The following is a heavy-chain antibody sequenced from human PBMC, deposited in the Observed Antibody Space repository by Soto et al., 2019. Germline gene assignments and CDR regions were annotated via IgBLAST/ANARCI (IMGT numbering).Heavy chain of an antibody. CDR1: GGSFSGYY. Sequence: SETLSLTCAVYGGSFSGYYWSWIRQPPGKGLEWIGEINHSGCTNYNPSLKSRVTISVDTSKNQFSLKLSSVTAADTAVYYCARLGGYCSSTSSRLGMDVWGQGTTVTVAS. D-gene: IGHD2-2*01. CDR3: ARLGGYCSSTSSRLGMDV. V-gene: IGHV4-34*01. J-gene: IGHJ6*02. CDR2: INHSGCT.